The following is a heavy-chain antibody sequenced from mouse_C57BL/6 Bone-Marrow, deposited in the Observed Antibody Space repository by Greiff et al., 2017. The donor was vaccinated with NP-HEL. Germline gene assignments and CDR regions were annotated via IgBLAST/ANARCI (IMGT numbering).Heavy chain of an antibody. Sequence: VKLQESGAELVRPGTSVKVSCKASGYAFTNYLIEWVKQRPGQGLEWIGVIDPGSGGTNYNEKFKGKATLTADKSSSTAYMQLSSLTSEDAAVYFCASSRRRRDYYAMDYWGQGTSVTVSS. CDR1: GYAFTNYL. CDR3: ASSRRRRDYYAMDY. J-gene: IGHJ4*01. V-gene: IGHV1-54*01. D-gene: IGHD1-2*01. CDR2: IDPGSGGT.